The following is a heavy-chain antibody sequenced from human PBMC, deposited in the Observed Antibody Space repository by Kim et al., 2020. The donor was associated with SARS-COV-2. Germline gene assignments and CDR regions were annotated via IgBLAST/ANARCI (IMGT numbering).Heavy chain of an antibody. V-gene: IGHV1-3*01. J-gene: IGHJ4*02. Sequence: KFQGRVTITRETAASTAYMELSSLRSEDTAVYYCARGWGYYDSLTGYFDYWGQGTLVTVSS. D-gene: IGHD3-9*01. CDR3: ARGWGYYDSLTGYFDY.